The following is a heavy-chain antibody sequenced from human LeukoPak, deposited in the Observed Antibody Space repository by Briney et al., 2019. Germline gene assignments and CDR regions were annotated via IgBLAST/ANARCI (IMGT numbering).Heavy chain of an antibody. V-gene: IGHV1-18*01. CDR1: GYTFTSYG. CDR3: ARGRIAVAGTKNFFDY. Sequence: ASVKVSCKASGYTFTSYGISWVRQAPGQGLEWMGWISAYNGNTNYAQKLQGRVTMTTDTSTSTAYMELRRLRSDDTAVYYCARGRIAVAGTKNFFDYWGQGTLVTVSS. CDR2: ISAYNGNT. J-gene: IGHJ4*02. D-gene: IGHD6-19*01.